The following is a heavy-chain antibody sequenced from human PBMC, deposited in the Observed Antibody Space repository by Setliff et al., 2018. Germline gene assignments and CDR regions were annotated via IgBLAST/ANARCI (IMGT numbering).Heavy chain of an antibody. CDR1: GYTFSSYS. J-gene: IGHJ5*02. Sequence: ASVKVSCKASGYTFSSYSMHWVRQAPGQRLEWMGWINAANENTQYSKKFQGRLTITRDTSANTAYMELSSPRSEDTALYYCARYNWNTNWFDPWGQGTLVTVS. D-gene: IGHD1-20*01. V-gene: IGHV1-3*01. CDR2: INAANENT. CDR3: ARYNWNTNWFDP.